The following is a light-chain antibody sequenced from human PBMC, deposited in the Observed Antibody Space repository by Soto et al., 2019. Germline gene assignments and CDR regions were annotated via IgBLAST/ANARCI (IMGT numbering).Light chain of an antibody. CDR1: QSVSSSY. J-gene: IGKJ1*01. CDR2: GVS. Sequence: EIVLTQSPGTLSLSPGERATLSCRASQSVSSSYLAWYQQKPGQAPRLLIYGVSSRATGIPDRFSGSGSGTDFTLTISRLEPEDFAVYYCQHFGGSSWTFGQGTKVEL. V-gene: IGKV3-20*01. CDR3: QHFGGSSWT.